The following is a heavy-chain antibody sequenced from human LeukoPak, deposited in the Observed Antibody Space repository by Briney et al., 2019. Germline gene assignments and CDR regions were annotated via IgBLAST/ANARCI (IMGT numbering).Heavy chain of an antibody. V-gene: IGHV1-69*01. CDR2: IIPIFGTA. CDR3: ARDRYYYDSSGYFLFDY. D-gene: IGHD3-22*01. CDR1: GGTFSSYA. J-gene: IGHJ4*02. Sequence: SVKVSCKASGGTFSSYAISWVRQAPGQGLEWMGGIIPIFGTANYAQKFQGRVTLTADEYTSTAYMELSSLRSEDTAVYYCARDRYYYDSSGYFLFDYWGQGTLVTVSS.